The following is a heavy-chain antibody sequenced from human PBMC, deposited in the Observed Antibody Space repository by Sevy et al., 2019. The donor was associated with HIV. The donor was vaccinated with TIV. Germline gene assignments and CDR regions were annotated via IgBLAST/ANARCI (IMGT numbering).Heavy chain of an antibody. CDR2: IRNRAYGGTT. CDR3: TRGCNGGICSSPRNGMDV. D-gene: IGHD2-15*01. V-gene: IGHV3-49*03. CDR1: GSTFGDYA. Sequence: GGSLRLSCRGSGSTFGDYALHWFRQAPGKGLDWIGFIRNRAYGGTTGYAASVKGGFNNSRTDSKSIAYLQMNSLKIEETAVSYCTRGCNGGICSSPRNGMDVWGPGTTVTASS. J-gene: IGHJ6*02.